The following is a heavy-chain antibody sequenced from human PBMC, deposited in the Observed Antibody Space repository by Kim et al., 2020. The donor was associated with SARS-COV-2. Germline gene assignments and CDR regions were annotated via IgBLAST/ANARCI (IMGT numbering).Heavy chain of an antibody. CDR3: ARDGPPWGSSWPQFDY. Sequence: GGSLRLSCAASGFTFSSYSMNWVRQAPGKGLEWVSYISSSSSTIYYADSVKGRFTISRDNAKNSLYLQMNSLRDEDTAVYYCARDGPPWGSSWPQFDYWGQGTLVTVSS. V-gene: IGHV3-48*02. D-gene: IGHD6-13*01. J-gene: IGHJ4*02. CDR1: GFTFSSYS. CDR2: ISSSSSTI.